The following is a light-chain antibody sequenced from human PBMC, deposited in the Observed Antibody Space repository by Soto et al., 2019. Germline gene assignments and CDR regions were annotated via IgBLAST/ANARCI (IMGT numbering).Light chain of an antibody. J-gene: IGKJ5*01. CDR1: ERIYSAY. CDR2: GTS. V-gene: IGKV3-20*01. CDR3: QQYGNSPIT. Sequence: EIVMTQSPATLSVSPGERVTLSCRASERIYSAYLGWYQQKPGQAPRLLIYGTSSRATGIPDRFSGSGSGTDFTLTISRLEPEDFAVYYCQQYGNSPITFGQGTRLEIK.